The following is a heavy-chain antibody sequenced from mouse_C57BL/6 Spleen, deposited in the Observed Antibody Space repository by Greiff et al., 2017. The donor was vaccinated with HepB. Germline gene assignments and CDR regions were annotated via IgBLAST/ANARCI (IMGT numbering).Heavy chain of an antibody. CDR1: GFTFSSYA. J-gene: IGHJ2*01. CDR3: ARGSLYGNYFDY. D-gene: IGHD2-10*02. V-gene: IGHV5-4*01. Sequence: EVHLVESGGGLVKPGGSLKLSCAASGFTFSSYAMSWVRQTPEKRLEWVATISDGGSYTYYPDNVKGRFTISRDNAKNNLYLQMSHLKSEDTAMYYCARGSLYGNYFDYWGQGTTLTVSS. CDR2: ISDGGSYT.